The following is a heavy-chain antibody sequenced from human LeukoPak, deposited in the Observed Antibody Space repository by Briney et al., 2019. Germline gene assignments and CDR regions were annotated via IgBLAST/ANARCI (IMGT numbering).Heavy chain of an antibody. D-gene: IGHD1-1*01. CDR1: GFTFSSYA. CDR3: ARDWNYYMDV. Sequence: GGSLRLSCAASGFTFSSYAMHWVRQAPGKGLEWVAVISYDGSNKYYADSVKGRFTISRDNSKNTLYLQMNSLRAEDTAVYYCARDWNYYMDVWGKGITVTVSS. V-gene: IGHV3-30-3*01. J-gene: IGHJ6*03. CDR2: ISYDGSNK.